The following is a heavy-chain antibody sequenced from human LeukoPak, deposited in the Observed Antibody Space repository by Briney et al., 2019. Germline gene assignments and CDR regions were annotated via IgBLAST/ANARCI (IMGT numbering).Heavy chain of an antibody. V-gene: IGHV1-18*01. D-gene: IGHD2/OR15-2a*01. CDR2: ISTYNGNT. J-gene: IGHJ4*02. CDR1: GYTFTNYG. CDR3: ARDDRIRLPFDY. Sequence: ASVKVSCKASGYTFTNYGISWVRQAHGQGLEWMGWISTYNGNTNYAQKLQGRVTMTTDTSTSTAYMDLRSLRSDDTAVYYCARDDRIRLPFDYWGQGTLVTVSS.